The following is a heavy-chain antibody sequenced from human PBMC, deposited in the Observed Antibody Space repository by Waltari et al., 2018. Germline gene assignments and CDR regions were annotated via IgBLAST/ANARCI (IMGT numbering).Heavy chain of an antibody. CDR2: IKQDGSEK. D-gene: IGHD3-10*01. CDR1: GFTFSSSW. Sequence: EVQLVESGGGLVQPGGSLRLSCAASGFTFSSSWMSWVRQAPGKGLEWVANIKQDGSEKYYVDSVKGRFTISRDNAKNSLYLQMNSLRAEDTAVYYCARDQYYYGSGRNFDYWGQGTLVTVSS. V-gene: IGHV3-7*01. CDR3: ARDQYYYGSGRNFDY. J-gene: IGHJ4*02.